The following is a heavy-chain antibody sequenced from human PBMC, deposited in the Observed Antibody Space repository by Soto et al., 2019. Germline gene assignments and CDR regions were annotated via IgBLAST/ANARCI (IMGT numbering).Heavy chain of an antibody. CDR2: ISSSGSTI. V-gene: IGHV3-48*03. CDR3: ARIEYSSSSGGMDV. J-gene: IGHJ6*02. Sequence: GGSLRLSFAASGFTFSSYEMNWVRRAPGKGLEWVSYISSSGSTIYYADSVKGRFTISRDNAKNSLYLQMNSLRAEDTAVYYCARIEYSSSSGGMDVWGQGTTVTVSS. D-gene: IGHD6-6*01. CDR1: GFTFSSYE.